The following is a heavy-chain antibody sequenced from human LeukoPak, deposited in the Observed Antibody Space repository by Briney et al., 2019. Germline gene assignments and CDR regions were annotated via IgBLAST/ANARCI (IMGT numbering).Heavy chain of an antibody. D-gene: IGHD3-16*01. J-gene: IGHJ4*02. CDR3: AKDSLADIDY. CDR2: IRHDGIIK. CDR1: GFIFSTYG. V-gene: IGHV3-30*02. Sequence: GGSLRLSCAASGFIFSTYGMNWVRQAPGKGLEWVAFIRHDGIIKNYADSVKGRSTISRDNSKNTLYLQMNSLRAEDTAVYYCAKDSLADIDYWGQGTLVTVSS.